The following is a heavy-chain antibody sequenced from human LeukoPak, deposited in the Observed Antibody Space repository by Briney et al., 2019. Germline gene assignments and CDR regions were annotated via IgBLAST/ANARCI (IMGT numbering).Heavy chain of an antibody. V-gene: IGHV3-30*18. D-gene: IGHD5-18*01. J-gene: IGHJ4*02. CDR3: AKDGDKDTAMAFDY. CDR2: ISYDGSNK. Sequence: GGSLRLSCAASGFTFSSYGMHWVRQAPGKGLEWVAVISYDGSNKYYADSVKGRFTISRDNSKNTLYLQMNSLRAEDTAVYYCAKDGDKDTAMAFDYWGQGTLVTVSS. CDR1: GFTFSSYG.